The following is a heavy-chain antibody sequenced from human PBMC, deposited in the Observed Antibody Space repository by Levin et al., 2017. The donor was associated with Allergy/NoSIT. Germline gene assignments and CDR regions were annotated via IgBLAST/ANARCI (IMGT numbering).Heavy chain of an antibody. CDR3: AGLFDSSSWYYGMDV. J-gene: IGHJ6*02. D-gene: IGHD6-13*01. CDR2: IDHSGST. Sequence: SQTLSLTCAVYGGSFSIYYWTWIRQPPGKGLEWIGEIDHSGSTNYNPSLKSRVSISVDTSKSQFSLKLTSVTAADTAVYYCAGLFDSSSWYYGMDVWGQGTTVTVSS. CDR1: GGSFSIYY. V-gene: IGHV4-34*01.